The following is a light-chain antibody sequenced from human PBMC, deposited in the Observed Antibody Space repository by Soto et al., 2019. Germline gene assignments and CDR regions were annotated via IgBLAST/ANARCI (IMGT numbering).Light chain of an antibody. CDR1: SSNIGSNT. V-gene: IGLV1-44*01. CDR3: AAWDDSLNGRAV. J-gene: IGLJ7*01. CDR2: SNN. Sequence: QSVLTQPPSASGTPGQRVTISCSGSSSNIGSNTVNWYQQLPGTAPKLLIYSNNQRPSGVPDRFSGSKSGTSASLAISGLKSEDEADDYCAAWDDSLNGRAVFGGGTPLTVL.